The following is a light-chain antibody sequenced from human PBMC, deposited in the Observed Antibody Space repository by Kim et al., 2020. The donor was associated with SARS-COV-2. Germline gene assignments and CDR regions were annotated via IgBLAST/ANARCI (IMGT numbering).Light chain of an antibody. CDR3: GTWDTTLSAVV. CDR2: DNN. CDR1: SSNIGNNY. J-gene: IGLJ2*01. Sequence: GQKVTISCSGTSSNIGNNYISWFQQLPGTAPRLLIYDNNKRPSGIPDRFSGSKSGTSATLGITGLQTGDEAVYYCGTWDTTLSAVVFGGGTKLTVL. V-gene: IGLV1-51*01.